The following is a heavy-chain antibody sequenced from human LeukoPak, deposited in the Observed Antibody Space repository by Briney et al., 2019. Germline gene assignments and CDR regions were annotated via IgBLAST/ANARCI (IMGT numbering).Heavy chain of an antibody. J-gene: IGHJ6*03. Sequence: SETLSLTCAVYGGSFSGYYWSWIRQPPGKGLEWIGSIYYSGSTYYNPSLKSRVTISVDTSKNQFSLKLSSVTAADTAVYYCARSITMVLGVINYYYYYYMDVWGKGTTVTISS. CDR3: ARSITMVLGVINYYYYYYMDV. D-gene: IGHD3-10*01. V-gene: IGHV4-34*01. CDR2: IYYSGST. CDR1: GGSFSGYY.